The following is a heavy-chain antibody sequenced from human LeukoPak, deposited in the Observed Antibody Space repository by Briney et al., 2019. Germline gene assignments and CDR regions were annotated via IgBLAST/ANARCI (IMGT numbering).Heavy chain of an antibody. CDR1: GYTFTTYD. D-gene: IGHD2-21*01. J-gene: IGHJ4*02. CDR2: MNPNSGNT. V-gene: IGHV1-8*01. Sequence: ASVKVSCKASGYTFTTYDINWVRQAPGQGLEWLGWMNPNSGNTGYAQKFQGRVTMTRNISITTAYMELSNLRSEVTAVYYCARVAGNCGGDCYRLLYWGQGTLVTVSS. CDR3: ARVAGNCGGDCYRLLY.